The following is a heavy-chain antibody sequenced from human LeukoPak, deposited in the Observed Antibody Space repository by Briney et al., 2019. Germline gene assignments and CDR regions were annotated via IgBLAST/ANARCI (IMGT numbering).Heavy chain of an antibody. CDR2: INQDGGEI. Sequence: GGSLRLSCAASEFSVGSNYMTWVRQAPGKGLEWVASINQDGGEIHYVDSVKGRFTISRDNAKNSLYLQMNSLTAENTAVHYCVRAHHPGGWFDPWGQGTLVTVSS. J-gene: IGHJ5*02. V-gene: IGHV3-7*04. CDR1: EFSVGSNY. CDR3: VRAHHPGGWFDP. D-gene: IGHD3-10*01.